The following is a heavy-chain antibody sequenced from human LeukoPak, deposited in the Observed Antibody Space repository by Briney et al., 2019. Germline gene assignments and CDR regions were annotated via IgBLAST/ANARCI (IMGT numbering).Heavy chain of an antibody. CDR3: ARDGITIFGVVIIRGFDP. D-gene: IGHD3-3*01. Sequence: SETLSLTCAVYGGSFSGYYWSWIRQPPGKGLEWIGEINHSGSTNHNPSLKSRVTISVDTSKNQFSLKLSSVTAADTAVYYCARDGITIFGVVIIRGFDPWGQGTLVTVSS. CDR1: GGSFSGYY. J-gene: IGHJ5*02. V-gene: IGHV4-34*01. CDR2: INHSGST.